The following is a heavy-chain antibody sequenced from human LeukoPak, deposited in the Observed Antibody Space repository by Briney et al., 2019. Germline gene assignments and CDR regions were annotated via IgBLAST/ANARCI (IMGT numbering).Heavy chain of an antibody. Sequence: GGSLRLSCAASGFTFSDYYMSWIRQAPGKGLEWASYISSSGSTIYYADSVKGRFTISRNNAKNSLYLQMNSLRAEDTAVYYCARFGGRSGWSVRHYYYYGMDVWGQGTTVTVSS. V-gene: IGHV3-11*01. CDR3: ARFGGRSGWSVRHYYYYGMDV. D-gene: IGHD6-19*01. J-gene: IGHJ6*02. CDR1: GFTFSDYY. CDR2: ISSSGSTI.